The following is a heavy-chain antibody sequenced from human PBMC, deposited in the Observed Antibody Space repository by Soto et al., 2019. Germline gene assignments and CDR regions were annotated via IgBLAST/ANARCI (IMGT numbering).Heavy chain of an antibody. CDR2: ISTYNGNT. D-gene: IGHD4-17*01. CDR3: ARRLYGDYDY. Sequence: QAQLVQYGAEVKEPGASVKVSCKASGYSFTTSGITSVRQAPGQGLEWMGWISTYNGNTNYAQKLQDRVTLTTDTSTSTAYMELRSLRSDDTAVYYCARRLYGDYDYWGQGTLVTVSS. CDR1: GYSFTTSG. V-gene: IGHV1-18*01. J-gene: IGHJ4*02.